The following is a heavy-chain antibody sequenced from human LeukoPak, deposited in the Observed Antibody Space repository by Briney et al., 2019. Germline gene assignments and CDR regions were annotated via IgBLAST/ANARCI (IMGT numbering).Heavy chain of an antibody. CDR3: VKDDFSSIIIAGALDI. V-gene: IGHV3-23*01. D-gene: IGHD1-14*01. Sequence: PGGSLRLSCAAYGFTFSEYAMTWVRQAPGKGLEWVSTISRRSIGIAYYADSVKDRFTISRDNSKNTLYLQMNSLRAEDTAVYYCVKDDFSSIIIAGALDIWGQGTMVTVSS. CDR1: GFTFSEYA. J-gene: IGHJ3*02. CDR2: ISRRSIGIA.